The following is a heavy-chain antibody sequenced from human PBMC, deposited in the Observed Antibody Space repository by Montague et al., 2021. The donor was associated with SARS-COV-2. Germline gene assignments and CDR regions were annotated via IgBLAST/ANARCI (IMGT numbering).Heavy chain of an antibody. J-gene: IGHJ6*02. D-gene: IGHD6-13*01. CDR1: GFTVSSNY. CDR2: IYSGGST. Sequence: SLRLSLSASGFTVSSNYMSWVRQAPGKGLAWVSVIYSGGSTYYADSVKGRFPISRDNSKNTLYLHMNSLRAEDTAVYYCARGEQQQLNFYYYYYSGMDVWGQGTTVTVSS. V-gene: IGHV3-53*01. CDR3: ARGEQQQLNFYYYYYSGMDV.